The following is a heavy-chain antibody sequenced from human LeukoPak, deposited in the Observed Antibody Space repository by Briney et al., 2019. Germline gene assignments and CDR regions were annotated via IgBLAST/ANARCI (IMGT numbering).Heavy chain of an antibody. CDR2: IYYSGST. V-gene: IGHV4-39*02. Sequence: PSETLSLTCTVSGGSISSSSYYWGWIRQPPGKGLEWIGSIYYSGSTYYNPSLKSRVTISVDTSKNQFSLKLSSVTAADTAVYYCARDYYDSSGIAFDIWGQGTMVTVSS. CDR1: GGSISSSSYY. CDR3: ARDYYDSSGIAFDI. J-gene: IGHJ3*02. D-gene: IGHD3-22*01.